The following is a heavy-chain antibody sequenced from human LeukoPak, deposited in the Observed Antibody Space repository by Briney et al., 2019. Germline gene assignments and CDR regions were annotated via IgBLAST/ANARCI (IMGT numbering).Heavy chain of an antibody. CDR3: AREWGLIAVAGGPGY. D-gene: IGHD6-19*01. CDR2: IWYDGHNK. J-gene: IGHJ4*02. Sequence: GESLRLSCAASGFTFSRCGLHWVRQAPGKGLEWLAIIWYDGHNKYYADSVKGRFTISRDNSKNTLFLEMNDLRAEDTAVYYCAREWGLIAVAGGPGYWGQGTLVTVSS. CDR1: GFTFSRCG. V-gene: IGHV3-33*01.